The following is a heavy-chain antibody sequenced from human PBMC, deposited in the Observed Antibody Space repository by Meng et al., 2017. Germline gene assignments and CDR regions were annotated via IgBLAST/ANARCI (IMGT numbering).Heavy chain of an antibody. CDR2: IYYSGST. V-gene: IGHV4-59*01. CDR1: GGSISSYY. Sequence: SETLSLTCTVSGGSISSYYWSWIRQPPGKGLEWIGYIYYSGSTNYNPSLKSRVTISVDTSKNQFPLKLSSVTAADTAVYYCAREAALISSWGTYYYYYGMDVWGQGTTVTVSS. D-gene: IGHD3-16*01. CDR3: AREAALISSWGTYYYYYGMDV. J-gene: IGHJ6*02.